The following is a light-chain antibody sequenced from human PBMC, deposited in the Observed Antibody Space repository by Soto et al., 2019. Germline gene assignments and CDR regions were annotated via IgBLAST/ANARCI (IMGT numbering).Light chain of an antibody. Sequence: EIVLTQSPATLSLSPGESATLSCRASQSVSRYLAWYQQKPGQAPRLLIYAASNRAAGIPARFSGSGSGTDFTLTISSLEPDDSAVYDCQQRSSWPPPMYTFGQGTKLEIK. V-gene: IGKV3-11*01. J-gene: IGKJ2*01. CDR3: QQRSSWPPPMYT. CDR2: AAS. CDR1: QSVSRY.